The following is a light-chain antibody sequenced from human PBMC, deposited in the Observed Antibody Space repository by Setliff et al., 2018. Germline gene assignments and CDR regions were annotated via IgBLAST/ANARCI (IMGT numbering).Light chain of an antibody. CDR3: CSYGGNYYV. J-gene: IGLJ1*01. Sequence: QSALTQPAFVSGSPGQSVTISCTGTNSDVGTYDPVSWYQQHPGKAPELIIYEVTKRTPGVSSRLSGSKSDNMASLTISGLQAEDEADYYCCSYGGNYYVFGTGTKVTVL. CDR2: EVT. CDR1: NSDVGTYDP. V-gene: IGLV2-23*02.